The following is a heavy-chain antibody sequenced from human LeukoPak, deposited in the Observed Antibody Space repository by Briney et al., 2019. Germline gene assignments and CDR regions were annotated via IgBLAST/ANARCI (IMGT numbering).Heavy chain of an antibody. CDR3: ARSVMMYASTYYFHY. V-gene: IGHV3-48*01. CDR1: GFTFSSYS. D-gene: IGHD2-8*01. CDR2: ISSSSSTI. J-gene: IGHJ4*02. Sequence: GGSLRLSCAASGFTFSSYSMNWVRQAPGKGLEWVSYISSSSSTIYYADSVKGRFTISRDNSKNTVFLQINSLRADDTSVYYCARSVMMYASTYYFHYWGQGTLVTVSS.